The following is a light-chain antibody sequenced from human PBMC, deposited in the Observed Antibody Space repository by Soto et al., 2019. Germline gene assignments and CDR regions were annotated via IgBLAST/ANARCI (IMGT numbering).Light chain of an antibody. J-gene: IGLJ1*01. CDR3: SSYAGSNNPYV. Sequence: QSALTQPPSASGSPGQSVTISCTGTSSDVGGYNYVSWYQQHPGKAPKLMIYEVSKRPSGVPDRFSGSKSGNTASLTVSGLKAEDEDDYCSSSYAGSNNPYVFGTGTKLTVL. CDR2: EVS. CDR1: SSDVGGYNY. V-gene: IGLV2-8*01.